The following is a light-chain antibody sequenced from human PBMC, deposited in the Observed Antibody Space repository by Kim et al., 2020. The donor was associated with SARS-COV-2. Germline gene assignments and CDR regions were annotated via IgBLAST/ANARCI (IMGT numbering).Light chain of an antibody. CDR1: NFNIGTGFD. Sequence: QRVTISCTGSNFNIGTGFDVHWYQQLPGTAPKLLIHGNTNRPSGVPDRFSGSKSGTSASLAITGLQAEDEADYYCQSYDNTLISFVFGPGTKVTVL. V-gene: IGLV1-40*01. CDR2: GNT. J-gene: IGLJ1*01. CDR3: QSYDNTLISFV.